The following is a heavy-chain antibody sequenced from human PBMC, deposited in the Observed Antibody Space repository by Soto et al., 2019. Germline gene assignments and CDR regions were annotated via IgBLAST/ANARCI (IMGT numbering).Heavy chain of an antibody. V-gene: IGHV1-18*01. CDR2: INAYTGNS. CDR1: GYTFRDYG. CDR3: ARALLQGPMGVDY. Sequence: QVQLVQSGAEVKKPGTSMKVSCKASGYTFRDYGISWVRQAPGQGLEWMGWINAYTGNSNFAQKLQGRVTMTTDTSTSTVYMDLRSLRPDDTAVYYCARALLQGPMGVDYWGQGTLVTVSS. J-gene: IGHJ4*02. D-gene: IGHD3-16*01.